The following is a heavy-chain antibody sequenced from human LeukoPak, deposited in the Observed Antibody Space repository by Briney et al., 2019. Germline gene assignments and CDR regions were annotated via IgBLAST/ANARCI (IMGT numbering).Heavy chain of an antibody. D-gene: IGHD2-15*01. CDR1: GGSFSGYY. CDR3: TTDWGPEYCSGGSCYGDY. V-gene: IGHV4-34*01. Sequence: SESLSLTCAVYGGSFSGYYWSWIRQPPGKGLEWIGEINHSGSTNYNPSLKSRVTISVGTSKNQFSLKLSSVTAEDTAVYYCTTDWGPEYCSGGSCYGDYWGQGTLVTVSS. J-gene: IGHJ4*02. CDR2: INHSGST.